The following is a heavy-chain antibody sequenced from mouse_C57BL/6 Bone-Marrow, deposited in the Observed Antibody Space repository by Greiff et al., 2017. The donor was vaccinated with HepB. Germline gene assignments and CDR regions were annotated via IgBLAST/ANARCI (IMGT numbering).Heavy chain of an antibody. V-gene: IGHV5-17*01. CDR3: ARGHGYAMDY. CDR2: ISSGSSTI. Sequence: EVQLVESGGGLVKPGGSLKLSCAASGFNFSDYGMHWVRQAPEKGLEWVAYISSGSSTIYYADTVKGRFTISRDNAKNTLFRQMTSLRSEDTAMYYCARGHGYAMDYWGQGTSVTVSS. J-gene: IGHJ4*01. CDR1: GFNFSDYG.